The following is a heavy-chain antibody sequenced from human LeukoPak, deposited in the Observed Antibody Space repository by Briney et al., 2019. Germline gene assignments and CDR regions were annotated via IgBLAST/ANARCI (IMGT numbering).Heavy chain of an antibody. D-gene: IGHD6-19*01. CDR3: AKSRYSSGWKGGYYFDY. V-gene: IGHV3-30*18. Sequence: EAGRSLRLSCAASGFTFSSYGMHWVRQAPGKGLEWVAVISYDGSNKYYADSVKGRFTISRDNSKNTLYLQMNSLRAEDTAVYYCAKSRYSSGWKGGYYFDYWGQGTLVTVSS. CDR2: ISYDGSNK. CDR1: GFTFSSYG. J-gene: IGHJ4*02.